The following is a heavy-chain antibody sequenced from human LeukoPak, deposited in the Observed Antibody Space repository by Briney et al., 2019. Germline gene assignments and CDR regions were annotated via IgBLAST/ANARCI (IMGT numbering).Heavy chain of an antibody. CDR1: GSSFTSYW. CDR2: IYPCDSDS. Sequence: GESLQISCQGSGSSFTSYWIGWVRQLPGKGLEWMGIIYPCDSDSRYSPSFQGQVTISADKSTSTAYLQWSSLKASDTAMYYCARHVLIDGYCSGGTCYSGIDYWGQGTLVTVSS. V-gene: IGHV5-51*01. J-gene: IGHJ4*02. CDR3: ARHVLIDGYCSGGTCYSGIDY. D-gene: IGHD2-15*01.